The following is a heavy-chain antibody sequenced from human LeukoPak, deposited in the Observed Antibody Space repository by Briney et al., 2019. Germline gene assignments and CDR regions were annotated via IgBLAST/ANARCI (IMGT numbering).Heavy chain of an antibody. CDR2: INAYNGDT. V-gene: IGHV1-3*01. Sequence: ASVKVSCKGSGYTFTNYAVHWVRQAPGQRLEWMGWINAYNGDTEYSQKFQGRVAITRDTSATIVYMELSTLRSEDSAVYYCARGSTSDWPLEYWGRGILVTVSS. D-gene: IGHD2-21*02. CDR3: ARGSTSDWPLEY. J-gene: IGHJ4*02. CDR1: GYTFTNYA.